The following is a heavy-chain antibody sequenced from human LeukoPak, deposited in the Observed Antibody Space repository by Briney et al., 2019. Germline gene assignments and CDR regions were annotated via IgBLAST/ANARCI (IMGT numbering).Heavy chain of an antibody. CDR1: GFTFDDYA. CDR3: AKVVSSRDYGMDV. J-gene: IGHJ6*02. Sequence: PGGSLRLSCAASGFTFDDYAMHWVRQAPGKGLEWVSGISWNSGSIGYADSVKGRLTISRDNAKNSLYLQMNSLRAEDTALYYCAKVVSSRDYGMDVWGQGTTVTVSS. CDR2: ISWNSGSI. V-gene: IGHV3-9*01. D-gene: IGHD2-21*01.